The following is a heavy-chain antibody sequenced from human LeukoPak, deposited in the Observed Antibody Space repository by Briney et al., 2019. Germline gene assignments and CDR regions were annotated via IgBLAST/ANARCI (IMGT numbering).Heavy chain of an antibody. CDR3: ARSNYGARARGLFDY. Sequence: GGSLRLSCAASGFTFSRYWISWVRQAPGKGLEWVANIKQDGSEKSYVDSVKGRFTISRDNAKNSLYLQMNSLRAEDTAVYYCARSNYGARARGLFDYWGQGTLVTVSS. D-gene: IGHD4-17*01. J-gene: IGHJ4*02. CDR2: IKQDGSEK. V-gene: IGHV3-7*03. CDR1: GFTFSRYW.